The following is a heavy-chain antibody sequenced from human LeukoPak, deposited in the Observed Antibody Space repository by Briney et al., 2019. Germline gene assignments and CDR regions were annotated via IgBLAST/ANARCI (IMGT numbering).Heavy chain of an antibody. Sequence: PGGSLRLSCAVSGFTFSRSWMSWVRQAPGKGLEFVANIKTDGSETYYADSVKGRFTISRDNAGNSLFLQMNSLRADDTAVYYCARANYWGQGTLVTDSS. CDR3: ARANY. CDR1: GFTFSRSW. CDR2: IKTDGSET. J-gene: IGHJ4*02. V-gene: IGHV3-7*01.